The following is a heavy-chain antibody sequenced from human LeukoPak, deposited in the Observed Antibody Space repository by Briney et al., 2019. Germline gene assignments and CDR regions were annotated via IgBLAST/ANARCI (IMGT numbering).Heavy chain of an antibody. J-gene: IGHJ4*02. CDR2: ISSSNSTI. CDR1: GFTFSSYS. D-gene: IGHD4-17*01. CDR3: ARGSVTTFCRGVVPSVHLHYLHH. V-gene: IGHV3-48*01. Sequence: GGSLILSCAASGFTFSSYSMNWVRQAPGKGLEWVSYISSSNSTIYYADSVKGRFTISRDHAKNSLYLQINSLRAEDTAVYYCARGSVTTFCRGVVPSVHLHYLHHWGQETLVTVSS.